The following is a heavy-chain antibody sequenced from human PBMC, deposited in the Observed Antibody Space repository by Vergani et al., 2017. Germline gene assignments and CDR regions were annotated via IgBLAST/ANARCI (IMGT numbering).Heavy chain of an antibody. CDR3: ASDDYDSSGYRFDY. CDR1: SHTFQTYG. CDR2: IRPYTGHT. Sequence: QVQLVQSGAELKKPGASVSVSCKGSSHTFQTYGISWVRQAPGKGLEWMAWIRPYTGHTIYAQKFQDRVTMTADTSTNTAYMELSRLRSDDTAVYYCASDDYDSSGYRFDYWGQGTLVTVSS. D-gene: IGHD3-22*01. J-gene: IGHJ4*02. V-gene: IGHV1-18*01.